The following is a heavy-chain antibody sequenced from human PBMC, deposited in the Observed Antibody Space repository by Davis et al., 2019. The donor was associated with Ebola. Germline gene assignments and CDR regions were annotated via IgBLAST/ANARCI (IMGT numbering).Heavy chain of an antibody. CDR3: ARGVVPAAIGHGWFDP. V-gene: IGHV4-34*01. D-gene: IGHD2-2*02. CDR1: GGSFSGYY. CDR2: INHSGST. J-gene: IGHJ5*02. Sequence: MPGGSLRLSCAVYGGSFSGYYWSWIRQPPGKGLEWIGEINHSGSTNYNPSLKSRVTISVDTSKNQFSLKLSSVTAADTAVYYCARGVVPAAIGHGWFDPWGQGTLVTVSS.